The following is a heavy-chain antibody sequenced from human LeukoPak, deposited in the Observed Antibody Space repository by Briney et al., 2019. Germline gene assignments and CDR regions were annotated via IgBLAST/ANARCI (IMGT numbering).Heavy chain of an antibody. J-gene: IGHJ4*02. CDR2: ISSDGSDK. V-gene: IGHV3-30-3*01. Sequence: PGGSLRLSCAASGFTFSRFPMHWVRQAPGKGLEWVALISSDGSDKKYADSVKGRFTMSRDNSMNTLYLQMHSLRVEDTAVYYCARDYPADHWGQGTLVTVSS. CDR1: GFTFSRFP. CDR3: ARDYPADH.